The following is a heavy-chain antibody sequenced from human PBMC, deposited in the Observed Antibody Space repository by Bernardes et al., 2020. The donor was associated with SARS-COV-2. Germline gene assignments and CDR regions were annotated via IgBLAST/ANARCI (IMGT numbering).Heavy chain of an antibody. CDR3: ARVIRSSPNVDY. Sequence: GGSLRLSCAASGFTFSSFWMSWVRQAPGKGLEWVANIKHDGSDTNYVDSVKGRFTISRDNAKNSLYLQVNSLRAEDTAVYYCARVIRSSPNVDYWGQGTLVTVSS. CDR1: GFTFSSFW. D-gene: IGHD6-6*01. V-gene: IGHV3-7*05. CDR2: IKHDGSDT. J-gene: IGHJ4*02.